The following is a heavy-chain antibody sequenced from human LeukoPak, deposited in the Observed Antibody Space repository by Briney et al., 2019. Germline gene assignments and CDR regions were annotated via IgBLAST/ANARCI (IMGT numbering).Heavy chain of an antibody. D-gene: IGHD2-21*02. CDR1: GGSFSGYY. CDR2: INHSGST. Sequence: PSETLSLTCAVYGGSFSGYYWSWIRQPPGKGLEWIGEINHSGSTNYNPSLKSRVTISVDTSKNQFSLKLSSVTAADTAVYYCARRWVVTATFDYWGQGTLVTVSS. J-gene: IGHJ4*02. V-gene: IGHV4-34*01. CDR3: ARRWVVTATFDY.